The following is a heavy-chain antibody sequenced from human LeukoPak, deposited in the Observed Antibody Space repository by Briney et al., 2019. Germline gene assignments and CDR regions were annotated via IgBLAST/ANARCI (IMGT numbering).Heavy chain of an antibody. CDR2: IIPIFGTA. D-gene: IGHD3-22*01. V-gene: IGHV1-69*01. CDR1: GGTFSSYA. CDR3: ARDPSYYEDGDY. Sequence: SVKVSCKASGGTFSSYAISWVRQAPGQGLEWMGGIIPIFGTANYAQKFQGRVTITADESTSTAYMELSSLRSEDTAVYYCARDPSYYEDGDYWGQGTLVTVSS. J-gene: IGHJ4*02.